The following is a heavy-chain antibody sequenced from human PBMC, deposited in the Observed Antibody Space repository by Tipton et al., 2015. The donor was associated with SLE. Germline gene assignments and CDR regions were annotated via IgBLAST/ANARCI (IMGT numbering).Heavy chain of an antibody. CDR2: IYTSGST. Sequence: TLSLTCTVSGGSISSHYWSWIRQPPGKGLEWIGYIYTSGSTNYNPSLKSRVTISVDTSKNHFSLKLSSVTAADTAVYYCASLEGGNYYWGQGTLVTVSS. CDR1: GGSISSHY. V-gene: IGHV4-4*08. CDR3: ASLEGGNYY. J-gene: IGHJ4*02. D-gene: IGHD1-7*01.